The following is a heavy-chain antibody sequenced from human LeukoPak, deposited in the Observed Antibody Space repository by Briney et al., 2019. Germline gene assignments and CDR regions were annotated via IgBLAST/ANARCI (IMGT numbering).Heavy chain of an antibody. D-gene: IGHD6-13*01. V-gene: IGHV1-8*01. CDR3: AREHGSSSWRFDP. Sequence: GASVKVSCKASGYTFTNYDINWVRQATGQGLEWLGWMSASSGNTGYAQKFQGRVSMTRATSISTAYLELSSLTFEDTAVYYCAREHGSSSWRFDPWGQGTLVTVSS. J-gene: IGHJ5*02. CDR2: MSASSGNT. CDR1: GYTFTNYD.